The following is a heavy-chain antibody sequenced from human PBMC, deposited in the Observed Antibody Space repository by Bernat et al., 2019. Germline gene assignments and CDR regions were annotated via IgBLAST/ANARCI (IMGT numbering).Heavy chain of an antibody. V-gene: IGHV3-33*01. J-gene: IGHJ4*02. D-gene: IGHD6-25*01. CDR3: AREGWSAMAAAGTGADY. CDR2: IWYDSSNS. CDR1: GFTFGNYG. Sequence: QVQLVESGGGVVQPGTSLRLSCVASGFTFGNYGMHWVRQAPGKGLEWVAVIWYDSSNSYYADSVRGRFTISKDNSKNTLFLQMNSLRTEDTGVYYCAREGWSAMAAAGTGADYWGQGTLVSVSS.